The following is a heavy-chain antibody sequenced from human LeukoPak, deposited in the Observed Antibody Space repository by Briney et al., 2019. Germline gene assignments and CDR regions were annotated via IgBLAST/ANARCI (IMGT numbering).Heavy chain of an antibody. CDR3: AGRGQRYFRD. CDR2: VYDSGTT. V-gene: IGHV4-59*08. J-gene: IGHJ1*01. CDR1: GDSVSSDY. Sequence: SETLSLTCTVSGDSVSSDYWSWIRQPPGKRLEWIGYVYDSGTTAYNPFLKSRLTISLDTSKNQFSLNLTSVTAADTAVYYCAGRGQRYFRDWGQGILVTVSS.